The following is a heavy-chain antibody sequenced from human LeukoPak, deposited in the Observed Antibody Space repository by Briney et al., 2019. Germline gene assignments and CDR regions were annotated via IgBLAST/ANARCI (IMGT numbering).Heavy chain of an antibody. CDR1: GYTFTSYA. V-gene: IGHV1-3*01. J-gene: IGHJ4*02. Sequence: VSVKVSCKASGYTFTSYAMHWVRQAPGQRLEWMGWINAGNGNTKYSQKFQGRVTITRDTSASTAYMELSSLRSEDTAVYYCARDARRGYSSSWYYFDYWGQGTLVTVSS. CDR2: INAGNGNT. CDR3: ARDARRGYSSSWYYFDY. D-gene: IGHD6-13*01.